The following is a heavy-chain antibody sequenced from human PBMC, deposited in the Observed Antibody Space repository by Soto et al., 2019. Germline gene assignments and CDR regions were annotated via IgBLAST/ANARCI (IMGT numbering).Heavy chain of an antibody. J-gene: IGHJ4*02. CDR3: AHLRDGQKVDY. V-gene: IGHV2-5*02. Sequence: QITLKESGPTLVKPTQTLTLTCTFSGFSLSTSGVGVGWIRQPPGKALEWLALIYWDDDKRYSPSLKSRLTTPKDTANNQVDLTKNHIDPEDTAKYYCAHLRDGQKVDYWGQGTLVTVSS. CDR2: IYWDDDK. CDR1: GFSLSTSGVG.